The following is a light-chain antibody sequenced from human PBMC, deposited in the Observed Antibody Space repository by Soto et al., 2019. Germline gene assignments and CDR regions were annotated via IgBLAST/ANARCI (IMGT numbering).Light chain of an antibody. Sequence: DIQMTQSPSTLSASVGDRVIITCRASQSLGTWLAWYQQKPVTAPVLLIYDVSRLESGVPSRFSGRGSGTEFTLTISSLQPDDVATYSCQQYFSYPLTFGGGTKVEIK. CDR1: QSLGTW. V-gene: IGKV1-5*01. CDR3: QQYFSYPLT. CDR2: DVS. J-gene: IGKJ4*01.